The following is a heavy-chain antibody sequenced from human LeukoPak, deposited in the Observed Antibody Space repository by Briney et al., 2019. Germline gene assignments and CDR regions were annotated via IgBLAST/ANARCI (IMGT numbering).Heavy chain of an antibody. CDR1: GFTVSSNY. D-gene: IGHD3-22*01. J-gene: IGHJ3*02. CDR3: ARDDSSGFGDAFDI. Sequence: GGSLRLSCAASGFTVSSNYMSWVRQAPGKGLEWVSVIYSGGSTYYADSVKGRFTISRDNSKNTLYLQMNSLRAEDTAVYYCARDDSSGFGDAFDIWGQGTMVTVSS. CDR2: IYSGGST. V-gene: IGHV3-66*01.